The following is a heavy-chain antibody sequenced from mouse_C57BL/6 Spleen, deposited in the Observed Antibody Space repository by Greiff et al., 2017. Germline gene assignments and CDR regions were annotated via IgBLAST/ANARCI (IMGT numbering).Heavy chain of an antibody. Sequence: EVQWVESGGGLVKPGGSLKLSCAASGFTFSSYAMSWVRQTPEKRLEWVATISDGGSYSYYPDNVKGRFTISRDNAKNNLYLQMSHLKSEDTAMYYCARDYGSSSAWFAYWGQGTLVTVSA. CDR1: GFTFSSYA. D-gene: IGHD1-1*01. CDR3: ARDYGSSSAWFAY. V-gene: IGHV5-4*01. CDR2: ISDGGSYS. J-gene: IGHJ3*01.